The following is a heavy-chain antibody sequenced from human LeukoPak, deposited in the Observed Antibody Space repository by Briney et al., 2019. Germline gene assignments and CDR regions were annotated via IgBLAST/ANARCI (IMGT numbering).Heavy chain of an antibody. CDR3: ARDNWKDEFYDY. J-gene: IGHJ4*02. Sequence: PGGSLTLACAASGFTFSSYWMHWVRQAPGKGLVWVSRINSDGSDTRYADSVKGRFTISRDNAKNTLYLQMSSLRVEDTAVYYCARDNWKDEFYDYWGQGILVTVSS. V-gene: IGHV3-74*01. CDR1: GFTFSSYW. CDR2: INSDGSDT. D-gene: IGHD1-20*01.